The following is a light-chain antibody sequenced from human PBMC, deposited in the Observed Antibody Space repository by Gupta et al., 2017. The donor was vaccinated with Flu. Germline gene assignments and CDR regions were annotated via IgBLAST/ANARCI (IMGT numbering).Light chain of an antibody. CDR1: QDISHS. V-gene: IGKV1-9*01. CDR3: QRFDQYPLT. CDR2: AGS. J-gene: IGKJ4*01. Sequence: PSFLSASVGDRFSISGRASQDISHSLDWYQQKAGEVPKLLIYAGSTLHTEVPSRFSGSGSGTEFTLTISSLQPEDFGIYYCQRFDQYPLTFGTGTKVELK.